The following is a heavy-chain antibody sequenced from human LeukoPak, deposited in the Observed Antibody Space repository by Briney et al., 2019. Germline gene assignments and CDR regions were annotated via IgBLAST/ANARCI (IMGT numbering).Heavy chain of an antibody. J-gene: IGHJ5*02. CDR3: AIASPGASVNWFDP. CDR2: INPNSGGT. CDR1: GYTFTGYY. V-gene: IGHV1-2*02. Sequence: GASVKVSCKASGYTFTGYYMHWVRQAPGQGPEWMGWINPNSGGTNYAQKFQGRVTMTRDTSISTAYMELSRLRSDDTAVYYCAIASPGASVNWFDPWGQGTLVTVSS. D-gene: IGHD2-2*01.